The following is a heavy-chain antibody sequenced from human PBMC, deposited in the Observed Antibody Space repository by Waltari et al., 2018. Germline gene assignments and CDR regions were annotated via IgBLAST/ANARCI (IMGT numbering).Heavy chain of an antibody. Sequence: EVQLVESGGGLVQPGGSLTLSCAASGVNVSNNYMAWVRLPPGKGLEWVSIIYSGGTTYYADSVKGRFTISRDSSKNTVFLQMNSLRPEDTALYYCARDSGPWGGPGTLVTVSS. J-gene: IGHJ4*02. D-gene: IGHD1-26*01. CDR2: IYSGGTT. CDR1: GVNVSNNY. CDR3: ARDSGPW. V-gene: IGHV3-53*04.